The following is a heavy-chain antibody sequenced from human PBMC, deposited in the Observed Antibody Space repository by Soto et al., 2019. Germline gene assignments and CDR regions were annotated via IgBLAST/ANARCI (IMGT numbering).Heavy chain of an antibody. CDR3: AKDVGEQLVTIHWY. Sequence: GGSLRLSCAASGFTFSSYAMSWVRQAPGKGLEWVSAISGSGGSTYYAGSVKGRFTISRDNSKNTLYLQMNSLRAEDTAVYYCAKDVGEQLVTIHWYWGQGTLVTVSS. J-gene: IGHJ4*02. CDR1: GFTFSSYA. V-gene: IGHV3-23*01. D-gene: IGHD6-13*01. CDR2: ISGSGGST.